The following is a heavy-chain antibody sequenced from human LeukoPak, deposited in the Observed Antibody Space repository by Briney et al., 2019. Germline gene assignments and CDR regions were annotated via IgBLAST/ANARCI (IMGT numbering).Heavy chain of an antibody. D-gene: IGHD5-18*01. Sequence: GGSLRLSCAASGFTFSSYWMHWVRQGPGKGLVWVSRINSDGSSTTYADSVKGRFTISRDDAKNTLYLQMNSLRDEDTAVYYCARGSYGYDYWGQGTLVTVSS. CDR1: GFTFSSYW. CDR3: ARGSYGYDY. V-gene: IGHV3-74*01. CDR2: INSDGSST. J-gene: IGHJ4*02.